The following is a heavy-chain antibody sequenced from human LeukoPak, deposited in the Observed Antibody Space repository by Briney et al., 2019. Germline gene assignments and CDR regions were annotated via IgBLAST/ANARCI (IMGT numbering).Heavy chain of an antibody. CDR2: IYSGGGT. Sequence: GGSLRLSCAASGFTVSRNFLSGVPQAPGKGLEWVSVIYSGGGTYYADSVKGRFTVSRDNCNNTVYLQMNSLRVDYTAMYCCARIQDLRELHLGGRGPLVTVSS. D-gene: IGHD3-16*01. CDR1: GFTVSRNF. J-gene: IGHJ1*01. V-gene: IGHV3-66*01. CDR3: ARIQDLRELHL.